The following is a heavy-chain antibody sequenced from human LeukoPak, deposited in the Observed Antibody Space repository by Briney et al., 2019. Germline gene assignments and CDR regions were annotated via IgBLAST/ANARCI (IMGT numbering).Heavy chain of an antibody. V-gene: IGHV3-7*01. J-gene: IGHJ4*02. D-gene: IGHD6-13*01. CDR2: INEAGSGK. Sequence: GGSLRLSCAASGFTFSSFWMSWVRQAPGKGLEWVANINEAGSGKYYVDSVKGRFTISRDSAKNSLYLQMNSLRVEDTAIYYCASGRQLGYWGQGTLATVS. CDR1: GFTFSSFW. CDR3: ASGRQLGY.